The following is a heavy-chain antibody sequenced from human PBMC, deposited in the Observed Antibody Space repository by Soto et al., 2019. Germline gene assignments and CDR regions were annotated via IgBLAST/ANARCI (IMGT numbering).Heavy chain of an antibody. V-gene: IGHV3-23*01. CDR2: ISGSGSSI. CDR3: AKYYLVTTSSSYYSGRDV. J-gene: IGHJ6*02. CDR1: GFPFNNYA. D-gene: IGHD2-21*02. Sequence: EVQLLQSGGGLVQPGGSLRLSCAASGFPFNNYAMSWVRQAPGKGLEWLSTISGSGSSIYTADSVRGRFIISRDNSRKTLSLKLNALRAKDPAIYYGAKYYLVTTSSSYYSGRDVWGQGTTVAVSS.